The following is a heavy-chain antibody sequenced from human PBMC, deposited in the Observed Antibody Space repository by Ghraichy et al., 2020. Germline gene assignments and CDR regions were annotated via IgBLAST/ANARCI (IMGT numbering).Heavy chain of an antibody. D-gene: IGHD1-26*01. CDR2: ISSSSSYI. J-gene: IGHJ4*02. CDR1: GFTFSSYS. V-gene: IGHV3-21*01. Sequence: GGSLRLSCAASGFTFSSYSMNWVRQAPGKGLEWVSSISSSSSYIYYADSVKGRFTISRDNAKDSLYLQMNSPRAEDTAVYFCARSSGSYAQFDYWGQGTLVTVSS. CDR3: ARSSGSYAQFDY.